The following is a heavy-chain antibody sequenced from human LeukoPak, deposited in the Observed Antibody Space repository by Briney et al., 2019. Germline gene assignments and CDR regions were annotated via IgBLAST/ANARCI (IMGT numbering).Heavy chain of an antibody. V-gene: IGHV1-2*02. CDR2: INPNSGGT. J-gene: IGHJ3*02. CDR3: ARDGTDYYDSSGYAMGNFDI. Sequence: ASVKVSCKASGYTFTSYAMNWVRQAPGQGLEWMGWINPNSGGTNYAQKFQGRVTMTRDTSISTAYMELSRLRSDDTAVYYCARDGTDYYDSSGYAMGNFDIWGQGTMVTVSS. CDR1: GYTFTSYA. D-gene: IGHD3-22*01.